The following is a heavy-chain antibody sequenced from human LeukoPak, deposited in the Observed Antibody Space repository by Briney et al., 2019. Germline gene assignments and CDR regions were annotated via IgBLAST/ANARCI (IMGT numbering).Heavy chain of an antibody. V-gene: IGHV3-30-3*01. Sequence: PGGSLRLSCAASGFTVSNSGIHWVRQAPGKGLEWVAVFSHDGSSTYYADSVKGRFTISRDNSKNTLHLQMNSLRADDTAVYYCTRPKWGLHYLDYWGQGALVTVSS. CDR3: TRPKWGLHYLDY. J-gene: IGHJ4*02. CDR2: FSHDGSST. CDR1: GFTVSNSG. D-gene: IGHD2-8*01.